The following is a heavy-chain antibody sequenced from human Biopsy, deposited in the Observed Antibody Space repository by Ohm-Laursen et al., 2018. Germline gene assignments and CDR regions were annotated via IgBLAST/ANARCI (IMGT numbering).Heavy chain of an antibody. CDR3: VKQWGSYNFDS. V-gene: IGHV3-23*01. D-gene: IGHD3-16*01. Sequence: SLRLSCSASGFTFHTYAMNWVRQAPGKGLEWVAHIDVSDYNTYYADSVGGRFTISRDNSKQMVHLEINSLTADDTAVYYCVKQWGSYNFDSWGQGTLVTVSS. J-gene: IGHJ5*01. CDR2: IDVSDYNT. CDR1: GFTFHTYA.